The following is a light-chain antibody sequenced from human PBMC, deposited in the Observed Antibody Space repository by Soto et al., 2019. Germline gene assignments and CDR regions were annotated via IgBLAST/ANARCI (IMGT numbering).Light chain of an antibody. V-gene: IGKV1-5*01. CDR2: DAS. CDR3: QQYNTYSGT. J-gene: IGKJ1*01. Sequence: DIQMTQSPSTLSASVGDRVTITCRASQSVRSWLAWYQQKAGQAPKLLIYDASSLKSGVPSRFSGSGSGTEFTLTISSLQPDDFETYYCQQYNTYSGTFGQGTKVDIK. CDR1: QSVRSW.